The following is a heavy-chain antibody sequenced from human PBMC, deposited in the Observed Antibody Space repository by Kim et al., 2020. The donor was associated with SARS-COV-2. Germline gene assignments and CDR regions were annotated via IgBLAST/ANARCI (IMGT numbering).Heavy chain of an antibody. Sequence: SETLSLTCAVYGGSFSGYYWSWIRQPPGKGLEWIGEINHSGSTNYNPSLKSRVTISVDTSKNQFSLKLSSVTAADTAVYYCARKSREYGYNWKFDYWGQGTLVTVSS. CDR1: GGSFSGYY. CDR2: INHSGST. CDR3: ARKSREYGYNWKFDY. V-gene: IGHV4-34*01. J-gene: IGHJ4*02. D-gene: IGHD1-20*01.